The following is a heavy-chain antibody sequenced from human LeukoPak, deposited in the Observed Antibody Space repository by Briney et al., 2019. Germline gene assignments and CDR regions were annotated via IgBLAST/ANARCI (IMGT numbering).Heavy chain of an antibody. D-gene: IGHD4-17*01. J-gene: IGHJ4*02. CDR2: IIPIFGIA. Sequence: SVKVSCKASGGTFSSYAISWVRQAPGQGLEWMGRIIPIFGIANYAQKFQGRVTITADKSTSTAYMELSSLRSEDTAVHYCARDPEIYGDYVYFDYWGQGTLVTVSS. CDR3: ARDPEIYGDYVYFDY. CDR1: GGTFSSYA. V-gene: IGHV1-69*04.